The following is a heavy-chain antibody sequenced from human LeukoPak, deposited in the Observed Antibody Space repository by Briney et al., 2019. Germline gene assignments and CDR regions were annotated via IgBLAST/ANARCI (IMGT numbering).Heavy chain of an antibody. CDR1: GFTFSTYA. V-gene: IGHV3-23*01. CDR3: ARPPGRSSGYQWYFDL. J-gene: IGHJ2*01. CDR2: ITSRDGNT. Sequence: GGSLRLSCAASGFTFSTYAMSWVRQTPGKGLEWVSSITSRDGNTYYADSVKGRFTISRDNGKNSLYLQMNSLRAEDTAVYYCARPPGRSSGYQWYFDLWGRGTLVTVSS. D-gene: IGHD3-22*01.